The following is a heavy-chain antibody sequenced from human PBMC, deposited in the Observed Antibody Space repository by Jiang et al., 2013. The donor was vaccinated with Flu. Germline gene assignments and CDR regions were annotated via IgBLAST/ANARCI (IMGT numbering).Heavy chain of an antibody. CDR2: IDPSDSYT. Sequence: GAEVKKPGESLRISCKGSGYSFTSYWISWVRQMPGKGLEWMGRIDPSDSYTNYSPSFQGHVTISADKSISTAYLQWSSLKASDTAMYYCARFIGYCSGGSCYSFDYWGQGTLVTVSS. CDR3: ARFIGYCSGGSCYSFDY. D-gene: IGHD2-15*01. J-gene: IGHJ4*02. V-gene: IGHV5-10-1*01. CDR1: GYSFTSYW.